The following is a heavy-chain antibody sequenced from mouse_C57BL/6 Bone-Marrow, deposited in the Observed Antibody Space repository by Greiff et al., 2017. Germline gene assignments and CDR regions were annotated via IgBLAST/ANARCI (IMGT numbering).Heavy chain of an antibody. CDR3: ARHSYAMDY. J-gene: IGHJ4*01. CDR2: ISNLAYSI. CDR1: GFTFSDYG. V-gene: IGHV5-15*01. Sequence: EVMLVESGGGLVQPGGSLKLSCAASGFTFSDYGMAWVRQAPRKGPEWVAFISNLAYSIYYADTVTGRFTISRENAKNTLYLEMSSLRSEDTAMYYCARHSYAMDYWGQGTSVTVSS.